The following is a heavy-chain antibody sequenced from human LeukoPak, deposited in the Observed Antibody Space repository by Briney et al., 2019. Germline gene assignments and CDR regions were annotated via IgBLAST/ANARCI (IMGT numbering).Heavy chain of an antibody. D-gene: IGHD3-22*01. CDR3: AREATYYYDSRGYYPMYYFDY. V-gene: IGHV3-66*01. Sequence: GGSLRLSCAASGFTVSSNYMSWVRQAPGKGLEWVSVIYSGGSTYYADSVKGRFTISRDNSKNTLYLQMNSLRAEDTAVYYCAREATYYYDSRGYYPMYYFDYWGQGTLVTVSS. CDR2: IYSGGST. J-gene: IGHJ4*02. CDR1: GFTVSSNY.